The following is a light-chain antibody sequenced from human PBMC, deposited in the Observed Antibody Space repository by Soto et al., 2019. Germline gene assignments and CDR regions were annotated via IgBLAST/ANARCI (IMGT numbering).Light chain of an antibody. CDR3: QQSYSTPLT. V-gene: IGKV1-39*01. J-gene: IGKJ4*01. Sequence: DIQMTQSPSTLPASVGDRVTITCRASQSISNWLAWYQQKPGKAPNLLIYAASSLQSGVPSRFSGSGSGTDFTLTISSLQPEDFATYYCQQSYSTPLTFGGGTKVDIK. CDR2: AAS. CDR1: QSISNW.